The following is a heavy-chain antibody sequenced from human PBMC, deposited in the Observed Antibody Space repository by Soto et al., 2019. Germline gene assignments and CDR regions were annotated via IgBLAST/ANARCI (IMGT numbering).Heavy chain of an antibody. V-gene: IGHV5-10-1*01. CDR3: ARERDYGDYVRRYNWFDP. Sequence: GESLKISCKGSGYSFTSYWISWVRQMPGKGLEWMGRIDPSDSYTNYSPSFQGHVTMTRDTSISTAYMELSRLRSDDTAVYYCARERDYGDYVRRYNWFDPWGQGTLVTVSS. CDR1: GYSFTSYW. CDR2: IDPSDSYT. J-gene: IGHJ5*02. D-gene: IGHD4-17*01.